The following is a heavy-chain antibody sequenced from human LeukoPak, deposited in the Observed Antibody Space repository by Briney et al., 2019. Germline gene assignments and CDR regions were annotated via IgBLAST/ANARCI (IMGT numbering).Heavy chain of an antibody. Sequence: GGSLRLSCAASGFTFSNAWMSWVRQAPGKGLEWVAFIRYDGSNKYYADSVKGRFTISRDNSKNTLYLQMDSLRTEDTAVYYCAKRDSSSSGYSFDYWGQGTLVTVSS. CDR3: AKRDSSSSGYSFDY. V-gene: IGHV3-30*02. D-gene: IGHD6-6*01. CDR1: GFTFSNAW. J-gene: IGHJ4*02. CDR2: IRYDGSNK.